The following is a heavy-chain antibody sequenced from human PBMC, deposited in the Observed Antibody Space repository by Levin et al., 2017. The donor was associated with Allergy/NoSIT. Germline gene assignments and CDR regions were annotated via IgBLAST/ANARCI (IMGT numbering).Heavy chain of an antibody. CDR2: IYSGGST. J-gene: IGHJ3*02. CDR1: GFTVSSNY. Sequence: GESLKISCAASGFTVSSNYMSWVRQAPGKGLEWVSVIYSGGSTYYADSVKGRFTISRDNSKNTLYLQMNSLRAEDTAVYYCARAGIAAAGTDAFDIWGQGTMVTVSS. V-gene: IGHV3-53*01. CDR3: ARAGIAAAGTDAFDI. D-gene: IGHD6-13*01.